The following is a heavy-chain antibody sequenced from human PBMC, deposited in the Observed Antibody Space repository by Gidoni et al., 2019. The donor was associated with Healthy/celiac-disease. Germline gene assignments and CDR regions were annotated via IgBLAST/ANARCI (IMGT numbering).Heavy chain of an antibody. CDR3: ARGVAAAGTWYWYFDL. CDR2: INPSSGGT. CDR1: GYTFTGYY. D-gene: IGHD6-13*01. V-gene: IGHV1-2*04. Sequence: QVQLVQSGAEVKKPGASGKVSCKASGYTFTGYYMHWVRQAPGQGLEWMGWINPSSGGTNYAQKFQGWVTMTRDMSISTAYMELSRLRSDDTAVYYCARGVAAAGTWYWYFDLWGRGTLVTVSS. J-gene: IGHJ2*01.